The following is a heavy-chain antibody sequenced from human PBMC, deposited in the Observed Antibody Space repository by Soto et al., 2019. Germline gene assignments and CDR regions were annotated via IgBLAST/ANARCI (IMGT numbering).Heavy chain of an antibody. D-gene: IGHD3-3*01. CDR1: GFSFNIYA. CDR3: TAVLGSLRFLEWLLDAFDI. V-gene: IGHV3-15*07. CDR2: IKSKTDGGTT. J-gene: IGHJ3*02. Sequence: GSLRLSCAASGFSFNIYAMKWVRQAPGKGLEWVGRIKSKTDGGTTDYAAPVKGRFTISRDDSKNTLYLQMNSLKTEDTAVYYCTAVLGSLRFLEWLLDAFDIWGQGTMVTVSS.